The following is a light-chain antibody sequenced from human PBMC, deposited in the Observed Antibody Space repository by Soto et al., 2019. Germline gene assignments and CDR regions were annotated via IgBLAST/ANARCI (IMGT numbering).Light chain of an antibody. CDR2: DVS. CDR1: SSGVGGYNY. CDR3: SSYTTSNTRQIV. V-gene: IGLV2-14*03. J-gene: IGLJ1*01. Sequence: QSGLTQPASVSGSPGQSITISCTGTSSGVGGYNYVSWYQHHPGKAPKLLIYDVSNRPSGISNRFSGSKSDNTASLTISGLQPEEEADYYCSSYTTSNTRQIVFGTGTKVTVL.